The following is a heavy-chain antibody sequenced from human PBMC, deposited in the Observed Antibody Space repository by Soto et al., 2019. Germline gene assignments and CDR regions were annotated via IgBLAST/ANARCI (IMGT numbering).Heavy chain of an antibody. D-gene: IGHD5-12*01. CDR1: GGSISSYY. CDR3: ARHRDGYNYWFDP. J-gene: IGHJ5*02. V-gene: IGHV4-59*01. CDR2: IYYSGST. Sequence: PSETLSLTXTVSGGSISSYYWSWIRQPPGKGLEWIGYIYYSGSTNYNPSLKSRVTISVDTSKNQFSLKLSSVTAADTAVYYCARHRDGYNYWFDPWGQGTLVTVSS.